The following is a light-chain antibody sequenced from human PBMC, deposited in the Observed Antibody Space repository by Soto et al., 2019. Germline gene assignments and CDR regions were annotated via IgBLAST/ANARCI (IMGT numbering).Light chain of an antibody. CDR3: SSYTSSSTPYV. Sequence: QSALTQPASVSGSPGQSITISCTGTSSDVGGYNHVSWYQQHPVKAPKLMIYDVTKRPSGVSDRFSGSKSGNTASLTISGLQAEDEADYYCSSYTSSSTPYVFGTGTKLTVL. J-gene: IGLJ1*01. V-gene: IGLV2-14*01. CDR2: DVT. CDR1: SSDVGGYNH.